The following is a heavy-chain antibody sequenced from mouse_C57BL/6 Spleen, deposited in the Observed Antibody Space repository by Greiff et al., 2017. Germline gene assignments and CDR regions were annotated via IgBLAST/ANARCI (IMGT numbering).Heavy chain of an antibody. J-gene: IGHJ3*01. Sequence: QVQLQQPGAELVKPGASVKLSCKASGYTFTSYWMQWVKQRPGQGLEWIGEIDPSDSYTNYNQKFKGKATLTVDTSSSTAYMQLSSLTSEDSAVYYCARPTTVVATRKFAYWGQGTLVTVSA. CDR1: GYTFTSYW. V-gene: IGHV1-50*01. CDR2: IDPSDSYT. D-gene: IGHD1-1*01. CDR3: ARPTTVVATRKFAY.